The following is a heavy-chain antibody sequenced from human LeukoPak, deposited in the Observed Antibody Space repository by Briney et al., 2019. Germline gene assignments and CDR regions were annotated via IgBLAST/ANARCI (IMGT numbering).Heavy chain of an antibody. CDR1: GFTFSSYS. Sequence: GGSLRLSCAASGFTFSSYSMNWVRQAPGKGLEWVSAMSGSGSSTYYADSVKGRLTISRDNSKNTLFLQMNSLRVEDTAVYYCAKDFYDSSGSRYDYWGQGTLVTVSS. CDR3: AKDFYDSSGSRYDY. J-gene: IGHJ4*02. V-gene: IGHV3-23*01. D-gene: IGHD3-22*01. CDR2: MSGSGSST.